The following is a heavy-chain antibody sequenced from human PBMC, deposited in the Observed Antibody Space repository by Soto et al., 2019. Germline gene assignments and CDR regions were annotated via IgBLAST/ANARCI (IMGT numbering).Heavy chain of an antibody. CDR2: IIPILGIA. D-gene: IGHD6-19*01. Sequence: ASVKVSCKASGGTFSSYTISWVRQAPGQGLEWMGRIIPILGIANYAQKFQGRVTITADRSTSTAYMELSSLRSEDTAVYYCARHTVAGYYFDYWGQGTLVTVSS. CDR3: ARHTVAGYYFDY. CDR1: GGTFSSYT. J-gene: IGHJ4*02. V-gene: IGHV1-69*02.